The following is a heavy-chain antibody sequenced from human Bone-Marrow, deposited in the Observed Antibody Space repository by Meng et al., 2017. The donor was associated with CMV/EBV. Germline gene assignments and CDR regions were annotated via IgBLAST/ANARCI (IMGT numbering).Heavy chain of an antibody. D-gene: IGHD3-22*01. CDR2: ISSSGSTI. CDR3: ARSYYDSIGFDP. V-gene: IGHV3-11*04. J-gene: IGHJ5*02. Sequence: CSASGFTFSDYYMSWIRQAPGSGLEWVSYISSSGSTIYYADSVKSRFTISRDNSKNSLYLQMNSLRAEDTAVYYCARSYYDSIGFDPWGQGTLVTVSS. CDR1: GFTFSDYY.